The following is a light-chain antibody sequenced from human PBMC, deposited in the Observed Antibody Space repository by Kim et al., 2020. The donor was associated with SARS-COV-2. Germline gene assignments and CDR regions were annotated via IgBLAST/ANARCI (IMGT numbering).Light chain of an antibody. J-gene: IGLJ3*02. CDR3: QSYDSSLSGWV. Sequence: RVTTPGTGSSSNSGAGYEVHWYQQLPGTAPKLLIYGNSNRPSGVPDRFSGSKSGTSASLAITGLQAEDEADYYCQSYDSSLSGWVFGGGTKLTVL. V-gene: IGLV1-40*01. CDR1: SSNSGAGYE. CDR2: GNS.